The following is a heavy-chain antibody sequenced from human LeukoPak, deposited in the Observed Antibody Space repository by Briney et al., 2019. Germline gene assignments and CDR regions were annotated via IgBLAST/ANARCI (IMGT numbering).Heavy chain of an antibody. Sequence: ASVKVSCKASGYTFTSYGISWVRQAPGQGLEWMGWISAYNGNTNYAQKFQGRVTMTRDTSISTAYMELSRLRSDDTAVYYCARGRGRLLPNTALDYWGQGTLVTVSS. D-gene: IGHD3-22*01. CDR2: ISAYNGNT. CDR1: GYTFTSYG. CDR3: ARGRGRLLPNTALDY. J-gene: IGHJ4*02. V-gene: IGHV1-18*01.